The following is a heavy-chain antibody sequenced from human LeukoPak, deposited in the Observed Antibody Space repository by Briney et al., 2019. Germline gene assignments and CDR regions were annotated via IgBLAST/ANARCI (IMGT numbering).Heavy chain of an antibody. CDR2: IYSGGST. CDR1: GFTVSSKY. V-gene: IGHV3-66*01. J-gene: IGHJ3*02. D-gene: IGHD3-16*01. Sequence: GGSLRLSCVASGFTVSSKYMSWGRQAPGKGLEWVSVIYSGGSTDYPDSVKGRFTISRDNSKNTVYLQMNSLRAEDTAVYYCARGVEEVTFGAFDIWGQGTMVTVPS. CDR3: ARGVEEVTFGAFDI.